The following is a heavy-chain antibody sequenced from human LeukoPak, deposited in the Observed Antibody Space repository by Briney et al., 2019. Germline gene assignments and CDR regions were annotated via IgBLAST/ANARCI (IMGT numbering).Heavy chain of an antibody. CDR3: AKDLISSGWSDFDD. D-gene: IGHD6-19*01. V-gene: IGHV3-23*01. Sequence: PGGSLRLCCAASGFTFDSYAMSWVRQAPGKGLEWVSSITGSGYSTYYGDSVRGRFTVSRDNSKNTLYLQMSSLRAADTAVYYCAKDLISSGWSDFDDWGQGTLVTVSS. CDR1: GFTFDSYA. CDR2: ITGSGYST. J-gene: IGHJ4*02.